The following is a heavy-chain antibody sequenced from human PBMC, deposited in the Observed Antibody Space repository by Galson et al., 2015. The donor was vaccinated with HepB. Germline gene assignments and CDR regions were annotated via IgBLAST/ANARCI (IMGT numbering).Heavy chain of an antibody. CDR2: INPNSGGT. D-gene: IGHD3-10*01. CDR1: GYTFTGYY. Sequence: SVKVSCKASGYTFTGYYMHWVRQAPGQGLEWMGWINPNSGGTNYAQKFQGRVTMTRDTSISTAYMELSRLRSDDTAVYYCARAGSITMVRGVSDWGQGTLVTVSS. V-gene: IGHV1-2*02. CDR3: ARAGSITMVRGVSD. J-gene: IGHJ4*02.